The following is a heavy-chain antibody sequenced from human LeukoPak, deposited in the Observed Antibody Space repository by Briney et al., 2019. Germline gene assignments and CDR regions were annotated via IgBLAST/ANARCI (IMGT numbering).Heavy chain of an antibody. CDR1: GFTFSSYE. V-gene: IGHV3-48*03. CDR2: ISSSGSTI. D-gene: IGHD6-19*01. J-gene: IGHJ4*02. CDR3: ARDSESGWSDY. Sequence: GGSLRLSCAASGFTFSSYEMNWVRQASGKGLAWVSYISSSGSTIYYADSVKGRFTISRDNAKNSLYLQMNSLRAEDTAVYYCARDSESGWSDYWGQGTLVTVSS.